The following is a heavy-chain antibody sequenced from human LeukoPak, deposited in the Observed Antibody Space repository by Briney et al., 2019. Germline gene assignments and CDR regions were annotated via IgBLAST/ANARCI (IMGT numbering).Heavy chain of an antibody. V-gene: IGHV1-69*05. CDR3: ARGGLGCSGGSCYSAFDI. Sequence: ASVKVSCKASGGTFSSYAISWVRQAPGQGLEWMGRIIPIFGTANYAQKFQGRVTITTDESTSTAYMELSSLRSEDTAVYHCARGGLGCSGGSCYSAFDIWGQGTMVTVSS. J-gene: IGHJ3*02. CDR1: GGTFSSYA. CDR2: IIPIFGTA. D-gene: IGHD2-15*01.